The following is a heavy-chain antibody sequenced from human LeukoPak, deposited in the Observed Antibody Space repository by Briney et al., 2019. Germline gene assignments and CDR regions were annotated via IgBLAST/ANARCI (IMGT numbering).Heavy chain of an antibody. CDR1: GGSFSGYY. Sequence: SETLSLTCAVYGGSFSGYYWSWTRQPPGKGLEWIGEINHSGSTNYNPSLKSRVTISVDTSKNQFSLKLSSVTAADTAVYYCATVYSSSWYSTNWFDPWGQGTLVTVSS. J-gene: IGHJ5*02. CDR2: INHSGST. CDR3: ATVYSSSWYSTNWFDP. V-gene: IGHV4-34*01. D-gene: IGHD6-13*01.